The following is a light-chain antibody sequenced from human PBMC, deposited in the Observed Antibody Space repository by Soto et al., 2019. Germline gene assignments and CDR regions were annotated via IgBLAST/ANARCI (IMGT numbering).Light chain of an antibody. CDR2: GAS. J-gene: IGKJ1*01. Sequence: EIVLTQSPGTLSLSPGERATLSCRASQSFSRSYLAWYQQTPGQAPRLLIYGASSRATGIPDRFSGSGSGTDFTLTISRLEPEDSAVYYCQQYGSSPWTFGQGTKVEIK. CDR1: QSFSRSY. V-gene: IGKV3-20*01. CDR3: QQYGSSPWT.